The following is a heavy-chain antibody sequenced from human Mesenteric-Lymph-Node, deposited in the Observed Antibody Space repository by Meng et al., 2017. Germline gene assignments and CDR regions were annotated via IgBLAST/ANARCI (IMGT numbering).Heavy chain of an antibody. CDR1: GFTFSSYT. V-gene: IGHV3-23*01. Sequence: GESLKISCAGSGFTFSSYTMAWVRQAPGKGLQWVSAIDSSGFTNYADSVKGRFTISRDNSKNTLYLQLNSLRAEDTAVYYCAKGGSGKYFDYWGPGTLVTVSS. J-gene: IGHJ4*02. CDR3: AKGGSGKYFDY. CDR2: IDSSGFT. D-gene: IGHD6-25*01.